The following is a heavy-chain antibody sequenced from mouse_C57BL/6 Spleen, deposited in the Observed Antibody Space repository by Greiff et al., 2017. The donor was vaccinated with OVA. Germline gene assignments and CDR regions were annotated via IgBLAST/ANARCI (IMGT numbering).Heavy chain of an antibody. CDR3: TTYYSAQAWFAY. J-gene: IGHJ3*01. CDR2: IDPEDGDT. D-gene: IGHD2-12*01. CDR1: GFNIKDYY. Sequence: VHVKQSGAELVRPGASVKLSCTASGFNIKDYYMHWVKQRPEQGLEWIGRIDPEDGDTEYAPKFQGKATMTADTSSNTAYLQLSSLTSEDTAVYYCTTYYSAQAWFAYWGQGTLVTVSA. V-gene: IGHV14-1*01.